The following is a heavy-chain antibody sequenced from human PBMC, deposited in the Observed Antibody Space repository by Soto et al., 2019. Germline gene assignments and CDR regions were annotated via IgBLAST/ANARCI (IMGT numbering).Heavy chain of an antibody. J-gene: IGHJ4*02. CDR3: ATGVIWIGYFTVDS. CDR1: GGSFGKSA. Sequence: VKVSCKASGGSFGKSAINWVRQTPGQGLEWLGGFIPVYRTLNYAQKFQGRVTITADESTGTAYMTLSSLASDDTAVYYCATGVIWIGYFTVDSWGQGTRVTVSS. D-gene: IGHD3-3*01. V-gene: IGHV1-69*01. CDR2: FIPVYRTL.